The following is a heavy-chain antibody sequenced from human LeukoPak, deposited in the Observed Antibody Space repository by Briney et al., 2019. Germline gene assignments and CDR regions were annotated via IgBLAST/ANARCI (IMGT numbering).Heavy chain of an antibody. J-gene: IGHJ5*02. CDR2: INHSGST. D-gene: IGHD6-19*01. CDR3: ATCTAVAGTGWFDP. Sequence: SETLSLTCAVYGGSFSGYYWSWIRQPPGKGLEWIGEINHSGSTNYNPSLKSRVTISVDTSKNQFSLKLSSVTAADTAVYYCATCTAVAGTGWFDPWGQGTLVTVSS. V-gene: IGHV4-34*01. CDR1: GGSFSGYY.